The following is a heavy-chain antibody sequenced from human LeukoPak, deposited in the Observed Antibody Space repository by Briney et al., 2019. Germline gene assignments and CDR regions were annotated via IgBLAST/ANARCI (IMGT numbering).Heavy chain of an antibody. V-gene: IGHV3-23*01. CDR2: ISVSGGST. D-gene: IGHD6-13*01. CDR1: GFIFSTYV. J-gene: IGHJ4*02. CDR3: ARGGVLLAGKKFDY. Sequence: PGGSLRLSCVASGFIFSTYVMSWVRQAPGKGLEWVSGISVSGGSTYCADSVKGRFTISRDNSKNTLYLQMNSLRAEDTAVYYCARGGVLLAGKKFDYWGQGILVTVSS.